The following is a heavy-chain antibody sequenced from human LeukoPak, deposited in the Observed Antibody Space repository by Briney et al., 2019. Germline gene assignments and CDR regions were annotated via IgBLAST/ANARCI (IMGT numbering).Heavy chain of an antibody. J-gene: IGHJ4*02. CDR1: GFTFSSYA. CDR3: AKDRVLRYFDWLFDLDY. V-gene: IGHV3-30*02. D-gene: IGHD3-9*01. Sequence: GGSLRLSCAASGFTFSSYAMHWVRQAPGKGLEWVAFIRYDGSNKYQADSVKGRFTISRDNSKNTLYLQMNSLRSEDTAVYYCAKDRVLRYFDWLFDLDYWGQGTLVTVSS. CDR2: IRYDGSNK.